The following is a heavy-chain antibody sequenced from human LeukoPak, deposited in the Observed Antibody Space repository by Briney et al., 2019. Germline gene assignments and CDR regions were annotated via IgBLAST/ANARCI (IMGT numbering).Heavy chain of an antibody. CDR1: GCTFSSYA. CDR2: ISGSGGST. V-gene: IGHV3-23*01. Sequence: GGSLRLSCAASGCTFSSYAMSWVRQAPGKGLQWVSAISGSGGSTYYADSVKGRFTISRDNSKNTLYLQMNSLRAEDTAVYYCAKDRVAHFFYWYFDLWGRGTLVTVSP. J-gene: IGHJ2*01. D-gene: IGHD5-12*01. CDR3: AKDRVAHFFYWYFDL.